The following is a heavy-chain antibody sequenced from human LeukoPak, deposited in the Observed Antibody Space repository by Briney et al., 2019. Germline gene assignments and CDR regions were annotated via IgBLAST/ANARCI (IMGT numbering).Heavy chain of an antibody. CDR3: ARADELVYAARYGWFDP. CDR1: GGTFSSYA. J-gene: IGHJ5*02. CDR2: IIPIFGTA. V-gene: IGHV1-69*13. Sequence: SVKVSCKASGGTFSSYAISWVRQAPGQGLEWMGGIIPIFGTANYAQKFQGRVTITADESTSTAYMELSSLRSEDTAVYYCARADELVYAARYGWFDPWGQGTLVTVSS. D-gene: IGHD2-8*01.